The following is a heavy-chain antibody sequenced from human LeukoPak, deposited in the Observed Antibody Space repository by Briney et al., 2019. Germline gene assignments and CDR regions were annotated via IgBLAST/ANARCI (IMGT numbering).Heavy chain of an antibody. J-gene: IGHJ4*02. CDR1: GFTVSSNY. CDR2: IRYDGSNK. Sequence: GGSPRLSCAASGFTVSSNYMNWVRQAPGKGLEWVAFIRYDGSNKYYADSVKGRFTISRDNPKNTLYLQMNSLRAEDTAVYYCAKDLIPRWLQRDYWGQGTLVTVSS. D-gene: IGHD5-24*01. CDR3: AKDLIPRWLQRDY. V-gene: IGHV3-30*02.